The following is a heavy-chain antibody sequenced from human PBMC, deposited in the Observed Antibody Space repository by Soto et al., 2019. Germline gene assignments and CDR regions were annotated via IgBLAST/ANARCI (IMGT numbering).Heavy chain of an antibody. D-gene: IGHD3-22*01. Sequence: GESLKSSGKGSGYSFTIYCIGWVLQMPWKGLEWMGIIYPGDSDTRYSPSFQGQVTISADKSISTAYLQWSSLKASDTAMYYCARHGPRVYYDNSDYYYYGMDVWGQGTTVTVSS. V-gene: IGHV5-51*01. CDR3: ARHGPRVYYDNSDYYYYGMDV. CDR1: GYSFTIYC. CDR2: IYPGDSDT. J-gene: IGHJ6*02.